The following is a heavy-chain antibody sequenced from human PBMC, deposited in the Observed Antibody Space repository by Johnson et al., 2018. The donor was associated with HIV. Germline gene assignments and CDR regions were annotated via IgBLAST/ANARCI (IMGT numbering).Heavy chain of an antibody. Sequence: QVQLVESGGGVVQPGRSLRLSCAASGFTFSSYAMHWVRQAPAKGLEWVAVISYDGSDKYYADSVKGRFTISRDSSKNTLYLQMNSLRAEDTAVYYCARSKDCSVGTCPDAFDIWGQGTMVTVSS. CDR2: ISYDGSDK. J-gene: IGHJ3*02. D-gene: IGHD2-15*01. V-gene: IGHV3-30*04. CDR3: ARSKDCSVGTCPDAFDI. CDR1: GFTFSSYA.